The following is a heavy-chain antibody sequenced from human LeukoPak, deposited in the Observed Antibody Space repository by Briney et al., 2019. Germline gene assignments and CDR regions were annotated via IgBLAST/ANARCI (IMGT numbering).Heavy chain of an antibody. CDR3: ASLTTAEAFDI. J-gene: IGHJ3*02. D-gene: IGHD3-22*01. V-gene: IGHV4-59*01. CDR2: IYDSGST. CDR1: GGSISGYY. Sequence: SETLSLTRTVSGGSISGYYWSWIRQPPGKGLEWIGYIYDSGSTNYNPSLKSRVTISVDTSKNQFSLKLSSVTAADTAVYYCASLTTAEAFDIWGQGTMVTVSS.